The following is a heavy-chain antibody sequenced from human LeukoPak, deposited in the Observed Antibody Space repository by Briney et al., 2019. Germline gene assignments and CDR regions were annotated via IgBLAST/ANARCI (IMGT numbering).Heavy chain of an antibody. CDR1: GFTFSSYS. CDR2: ISSSSSYI. V-gene: IGHV3-21*01. D-gene: IGHD6-19*01. Sequence: PGGSLRLSCAAPGFTFSSYSMNWARQAPGKGLEWVSSISSSSSYIYYADSVKGRFTISRDNAKNSLYLQMNSLRAEDTAVYYCARGTWTMIIAVAGTSDYWGQGTLVTVSS. J-gene: IGHJ4*02. CDR3: ARGTWTMIIAVAGTSDY.